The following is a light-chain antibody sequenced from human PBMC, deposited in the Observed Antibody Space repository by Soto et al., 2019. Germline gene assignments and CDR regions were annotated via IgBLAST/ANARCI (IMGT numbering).Light chain of an antibody. Sequence: DIVMTQSPDTLSVSPGERATLSCRASGSVRSNLAWYHQQRGQAPRLVIYDASTRATGVPARISGSGSGTEFTLSIRSLQSEDLGVYYCQQYNHWPPNTFGQGTKLEIK. V-gene: IGKV3-15*01. J-gene: IGKJ2*01. CDR1: GSVRSN. CDR2: DAS. CDR3: QQYNHWPPNT.